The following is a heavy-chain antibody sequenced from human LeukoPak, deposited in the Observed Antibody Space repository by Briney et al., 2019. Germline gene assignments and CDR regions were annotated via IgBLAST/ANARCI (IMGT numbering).Heavy chain of an antibody. V-gene: IGHV3-53*01. Sequence: GGSLRLSCAASGFTVSSNYMGWVRQAPGKGLEWVSVIDSGGITYYADSVKGRFTISRDNSKNTLYLQMNSLRAEDTAVYYCARDRWGYWYFDLWGRGTLVTVSS. D-gene: IGHD4-23*01. CDR2: IDSGGIT. J-gene: IGHJ2*01. CDR1: GFTVSSNY. CDR3: ARDRWGYWYFDL.